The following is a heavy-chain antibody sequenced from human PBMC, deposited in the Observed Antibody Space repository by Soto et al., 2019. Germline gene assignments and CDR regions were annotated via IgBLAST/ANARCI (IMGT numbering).Heavy chain of an antibody. J-gene: IGHJ4*02. CDR3: ARSSYDFWSGYRGPYYFDY. CDR2: IYYSGST. D-gene: IGHD3-3*01. Sequence: SETLSLTCTVSGGSISSYGGSWIRTPHGKGLEWIGYIYYSGSTNYNPSLKSRVTISVDTSKNQFSLKLSSVTAADTAVYYCARSSYDFWSGYRGPYYFDYWGQGTLVPVS. V-gene: IGHV4-59*01. CDR1: GGSISSYG.